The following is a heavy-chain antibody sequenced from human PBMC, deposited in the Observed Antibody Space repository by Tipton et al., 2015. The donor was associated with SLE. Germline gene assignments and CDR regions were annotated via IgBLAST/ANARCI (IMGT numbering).Heavy chain of an antibody. CDR1: GGSISSKTYY. D-gene: IGHD6-13*01. Sequence: TLSLTCTVSGGSISSKTYYWGWIRQPPGTGLEWIGDIDHSGVTHYNRSLKSRVTISRDTSGNQFSLNLSSVTASDTAVYFCTRAEFSSNWYMYWHFDLWGRGTLVIVSS. V-gene: IGHV4-39*02. CDR2: IDHSGVT. J-gene: IGHJ2*01. CDR3: TRAEFSSNWYMYWHFDL.